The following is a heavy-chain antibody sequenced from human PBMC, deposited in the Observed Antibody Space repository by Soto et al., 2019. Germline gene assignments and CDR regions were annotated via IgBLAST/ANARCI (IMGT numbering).Heavy chain of an antibody. Sequence: ASVKVSCKVSGYTLTELSMHWVRQAPGKGLEWMGGFDPEDGETIYAQKFLGRVTMTEDTSTDTAYMELSSLRSEDTAVYYCATGRRVITGPRLGMDVWGQGTTVTVSS. CDR2: FDPEDGET. V-gene: IGHV1-24*01. CDR3: ATGRRVITGPRLGMDV. J-gene: IGHJ6*02. D-gene: IGHD1-20*01. CDR1: GYTLTELS.